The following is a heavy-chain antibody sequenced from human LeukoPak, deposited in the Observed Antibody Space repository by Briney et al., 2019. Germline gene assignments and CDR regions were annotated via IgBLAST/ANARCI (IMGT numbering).Heavy chain of an antibody. CDR1: GYTFSSDD. CDR2: MNHNSGNT. D-gene: IGHD3-10*01. V-gene: IGHV1-8*03. J-gene: IGHJ4*02. Sequence: GPSVKVSCKATGYTFSSDDRNWVRHTTGQRLEWTGWMNHNSGNTHYAQKFQGRVTITRNTSISTAYMELSSLRSEDTAVYYCARGGDNKRTDPENDYWGQGTLVTVSS. CDR3: ARGGDNKRTDPENDY.